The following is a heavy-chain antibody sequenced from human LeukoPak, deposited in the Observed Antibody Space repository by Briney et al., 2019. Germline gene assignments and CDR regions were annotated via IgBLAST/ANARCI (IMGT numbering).Heavy chain of an antibody. Sequence: GASVKVSCKASGYTFTGYYMHWVRQAPGQGLEWMGRINPNSGGTNYAQKFQGRVTMTRDTSISTAYMELSRLRSDDTAVYYCARNYKSRWYPIPFDYWGQGTLVTVSS. J-gene: IGHJ4*02. CDR2: INPNSGGT. V-gene: IGHV1-2*06. CDR1: GYTFTGYY. D-gene: IGHD6-13*01. CDR3: ARNYKSRWYPIPFDY.